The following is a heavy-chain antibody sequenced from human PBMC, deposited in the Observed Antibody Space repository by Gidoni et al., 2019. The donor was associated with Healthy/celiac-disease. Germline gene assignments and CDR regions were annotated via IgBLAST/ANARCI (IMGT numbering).Heavy chain of an antibody. CDR2: ISSSSIYI. J-gene: IGHJ4*02. CDR1: GFTFSSYS. V-gene: IGHV3-21*01. CDR3: ARLYDFWSGYYSDY. Sequence: EVQLVESGGGLVKTGGSMRVSCAASGFTFSSYSMNWVRQAPGKGLEWVASISSSSIYIYYADSVKGRFTISRDNAKNSLYLQMNSLRADDTAVYYCARLYDFWSGYYSDYWGQGTLVTVSS. D-gene: IGHD3-3*01.